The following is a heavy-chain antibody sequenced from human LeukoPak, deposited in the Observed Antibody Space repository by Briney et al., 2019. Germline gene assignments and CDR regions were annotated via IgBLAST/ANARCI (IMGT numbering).Heavy chain of an antibody. CDR3: AREAFGQLWFDY. J-gene: IGHJ4*02. V-gene: IGHV3-74*01. D-gene: IGHD5-18*01. CDR1: GFTFSSYW. Sequence: PGGSLRLSCEASGFTFSSYWMHWVRQAPGKGLVWVSRINSDGSSTNYADSVKGRFTISRDNAKNTLYLQMNSLRAEDTAVYYCAREAFGQLWFDYWGQGTLVTVSS. CDR2: INSDGSST.